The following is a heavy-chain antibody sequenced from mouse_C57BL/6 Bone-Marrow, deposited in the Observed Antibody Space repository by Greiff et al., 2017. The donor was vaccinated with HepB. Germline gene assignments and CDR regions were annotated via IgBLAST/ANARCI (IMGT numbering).Heavy chain of an antibody. CDR3: ARQGDLYYGSSYAMDY. CDR1: GFTFSDYG. Sequence: EVKLMESGGGLVQPGGSLKLSCAASGFTFSDYGMAWVRQAPRKGPEWVAFISNLAYSIYYADTVTGRFTISRENAKNTLYLEMSSLRSEDTAMYYGARQGDLYYGSSYAMDYWGQGTSVTVSS. V-gene: IGHV5-15*01. J-gene: IGHJ4*01. CDR2: ISNLAYSI. D-gene: IGHD1-1*01.